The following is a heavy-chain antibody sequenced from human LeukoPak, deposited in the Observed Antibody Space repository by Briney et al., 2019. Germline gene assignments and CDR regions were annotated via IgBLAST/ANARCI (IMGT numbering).Heavy chain of an antibody. CDR3: AMGFGELFGPLDY. CDR2: NSGSGVSK. Sequence: GGTLRLSCAASGFTFSSYGMSWVRQAPGKGLEWVSANSGSGVSKYYADSVKGRFTISRDNSKNTLYLQMNSLRAEDTAVYYCAMGFGELFGPLDYWGQGTLVTVSS. D-gene: IGHD3-10*01. V-gene: IGHV3-23*01. J-gene: IGHJ4*02. CDR1: GFTFSSYG.